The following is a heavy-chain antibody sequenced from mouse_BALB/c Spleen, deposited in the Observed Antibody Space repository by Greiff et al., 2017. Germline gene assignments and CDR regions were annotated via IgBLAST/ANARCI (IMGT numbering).Heavy chain of an antibody. Sequence: VKLQESGPGLVAPSQSLSITCTVSGFSLTDYGVSWIRQPPGKGLEWLGVIWGGGSTYYNSALKSRLSISKDNSKSQVFLKMNSLQTDDTAMYYCAKPYYGSSWYFDVWGAGTTVTVSS. CDR3: AKPYYGSSWYFDV. CDR1: GFSLTDYG. J-gene: IGHJ1*01. V-gene: IGHV2-6-5*01. CDR2: IWGGGST. D-gene: IGHD1-1*01.